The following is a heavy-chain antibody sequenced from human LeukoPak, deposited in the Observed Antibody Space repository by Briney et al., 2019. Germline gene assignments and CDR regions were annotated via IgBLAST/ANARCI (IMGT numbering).Heavy chain of an antibody. CDR1: GGSISSSTYY. CDR2: INHSGST. V-gene: IGHV4-39*07. Sequence: SETLSLTCTVSGGSISSSTYYWSWIRQPPGKGLEWIGEINHSGSTNYNPSLKSRVTISVDTSKNQFSLKLSSVTAADTAVYYCARAWDSSSSHWLDPWGQGTLVTVSS. J-gene: IGHJ5*02. D-gene: IGHD6-6*01. CDR3: ARAWDSSSSHWLDP.